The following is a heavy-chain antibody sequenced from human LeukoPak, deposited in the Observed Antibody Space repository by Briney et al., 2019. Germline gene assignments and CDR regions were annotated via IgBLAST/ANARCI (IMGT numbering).Heavy chain of an antibody. Sequence: GESLKISCKGSGYSFTSYWISWVRQMPGKGLEWMGRIDPSDSYTNYSPSFQGHVIISADKSISTACLQWSSLKASDTAMFYCARSPDSSGYYSWTLFDYWGQGTLVTVSS. V-gene: IGHV5-10-1*01. J-gene: IGHJ4*02. CDR3: ARSPDSSGYYSWTLFDY. CDR2: IDPSDSYT. D-gene: IGHD3-22*01. CDR1: GYSFTSYW.